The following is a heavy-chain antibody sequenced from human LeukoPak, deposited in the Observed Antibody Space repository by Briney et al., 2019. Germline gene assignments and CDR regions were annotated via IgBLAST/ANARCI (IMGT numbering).Heavy chain of an antibody. CDR1: EFTFSNYA. Sequence: GGSLRLSCAASEFTFSNYAMHWVRQAPGKGLEWVALISYDGSKKNYADSVKGRFTISRDNSENTLYLQMNSLRAEDTAIYYCARGQRRSPFKIATLLTPFDPWGQGTLVTVSS. V-gene: IGHV3-30*04. CDR2: ISYDGSKK. D-gene: IGHD4/OR15-4a*01. CDR3: ARGQRRSPFKIATLLTPFDP. J-gene: IGHJ5*02.